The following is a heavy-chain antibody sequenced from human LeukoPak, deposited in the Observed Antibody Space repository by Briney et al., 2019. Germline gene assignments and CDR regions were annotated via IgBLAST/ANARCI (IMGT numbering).Heavy chain of an antibody. CDR3: ARLGPYYDSSGHSASRVNFDY. CDR1: GGSISSNSYY. J-gene: IGHJ4*02. D-gene: IGHD3-22*01. Sequence: SETLSLTCAVSGGSISSNSYYWGWIRQPPGKGLEWIGSIYYSGSTYYNPSLKSRVTISVDTSKNQFSLKLSSVTAADTAVYYCARLGPYYDSSGHSASRVNFDYWGQGTLVTVSS. V-gene: IGHV4-39*01. CDR2: IYYSGST.